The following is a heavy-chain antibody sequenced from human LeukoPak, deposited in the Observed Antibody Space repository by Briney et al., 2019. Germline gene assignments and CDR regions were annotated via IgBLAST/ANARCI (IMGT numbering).Heavy chain of an antibody. D-gene: IGHD2-21*02. CDR3: AKVVVVVTASQDAFDI. V-gene: IGHV3-30*18. CDR1: GFTFSNYA. CDR2: ISHDGSNN. J-gene: IGHJ3*02. Sequence: TGGSLRLSCAASGFTFSNYAMHWVRQAPGKGLEWVALISHDGSNNYYADSVKGRFTISRDNSKNTLYLQMNSLRADDTAVYYCAKVVVVVTASQDAFDIWGQGTMVTVSS.